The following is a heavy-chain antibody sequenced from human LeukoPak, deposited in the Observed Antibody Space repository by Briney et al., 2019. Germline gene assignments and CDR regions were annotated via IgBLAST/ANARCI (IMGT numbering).Heavy chain of an antibody. CDR3: ARFAPSGSYDFDY. Sequence: GGSLRLSCAASGFTFSSYSMNWVRQAPGKGLEWVSSISSSSYIYYADSVKGRFTISRDNAKNSLYLQMNSLRAEDTAVYYCARFAPSGSYDFDYWGQGTLVTVSS. CDR2: ISSSSYI. J-gene: IGHJ4*02. V-gene: IGHV3-21*01. CDR1: GFTFSSYS. D-gene: IGHD1-26*01.